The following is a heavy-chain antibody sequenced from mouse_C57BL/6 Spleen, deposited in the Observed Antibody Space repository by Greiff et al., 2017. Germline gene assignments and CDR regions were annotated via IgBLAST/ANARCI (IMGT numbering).Heavy chain of an antibody. J-gene: IGHJ4*01. CDR2: ISYDGSN. D-gene: IGHD1-1*01. CDR1: GYSITSGYY. Sequence: EVQRVESGPGLVQPSQSLSLTCSVTGYSITSGYYWNWIRQFPGNKLEWMCYISYDGSNTYNPSLMNRITITRDTSKNLFFLKLNAVTTEDTATYYCARGDYYGLYAMDYWGQGTSVTVSS. CDR3: ARGDYYGLYAMDY. V-gene: IGHV3-6*01.